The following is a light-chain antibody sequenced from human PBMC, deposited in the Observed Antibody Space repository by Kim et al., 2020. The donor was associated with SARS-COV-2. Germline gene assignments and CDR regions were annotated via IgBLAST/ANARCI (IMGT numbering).Light chain of an antibody. CDR1: QSLVYSDGDTY. Sequence: DVVMTQSPISLPVTLGQPASISCRSSQSLVYSDGDTYLNWFQQRPGQSPRRLISKVSNRDSGVPDRFSGSGSGTDFTLKISRVEAEDIGLYYCMQGTHWPRTFGQGTRLEIK. J-gene: IGKJ5*01. CDR2: KVS. V-gene: IGKV2-30*01. CDR3: MQGTHWPRT.